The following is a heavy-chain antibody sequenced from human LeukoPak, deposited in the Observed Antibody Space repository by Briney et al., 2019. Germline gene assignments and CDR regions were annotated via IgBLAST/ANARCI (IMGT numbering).Heavy chain of an antibody. Sequence: GGSLRLSCAASGFTFTSYAMSWVRQAPGKGLEWVSSISHSGSLSYYADSVKGRLTISRDNSKNIVFLQMNSLRAEDTAVYYCAREGGLRYFDWLLHDAFDIWGQGTMVTVSS. D-gene: IGHD3-9*01. J-gene: IGHJ3*02. CDR1: GFTFTSYA. CDR2: ISHSGSLS. CDR3: AREGGLRYFDWLLHDAFDI. V-gene: IGHV3-23*01.